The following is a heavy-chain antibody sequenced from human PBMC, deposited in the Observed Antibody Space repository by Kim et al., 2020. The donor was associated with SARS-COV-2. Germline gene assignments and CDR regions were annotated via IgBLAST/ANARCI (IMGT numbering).Heavy chain of an antibody. J-gene: IGHJ4*02. CDR1: GYTFTSYY. CDR3: ASWYNWNDGYDY. Sequence: ASVKVSCKASGYTFTSYYMHWVRQAPGQGLEWMGIINPSGGSTSYAQKFQGRVTMTRDTSTSTVYMELSSLRSEDTAVYYCASWYNWNDGYDYWGQGTLVTVSS. D-gene: IGHD1-1*01. V-gene: IGHV1-46*01. CDR2: INPSGGST.